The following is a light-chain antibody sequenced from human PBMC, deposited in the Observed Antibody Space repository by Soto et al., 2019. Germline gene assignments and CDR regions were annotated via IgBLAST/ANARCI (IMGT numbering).Light chain of an antibody. CDR3: QQYVSYPLA. CDR1: QNIGSW. Sequence: DIQMTQSPSTLSAFIGVRVTITCRASQNIGSWLAWYQQKPGKAPKLLISKASTLETGVPSKFGGSGSGTEFTLTISSLQPDDVAPYSCQQYVSYPLAFGGGTKVEIK. J-gene: IGKJ4*01. V-gene: IGKV1-5*03. CDR2: KAS.